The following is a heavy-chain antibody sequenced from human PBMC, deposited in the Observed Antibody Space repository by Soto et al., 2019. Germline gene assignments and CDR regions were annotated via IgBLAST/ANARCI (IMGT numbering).Heavy chain of an antibody. CDR2: IIGSGGTT. CDR1: GFTFSSYA. V-gene: IGHV3-23*01. D-gene: IGHD2-21*02. CDR3: ARNCGGDCYTNFDY. J-gene: IGHJ4*02. Sequence: EVQLLESGGGLVQPGGSLRLSCAASGFTFSSYAMSWVRQAPGRGLEWVSAIIGSGGTTYYGDSVRGRFTVSRDNSRDTLYLQMNSLRADDTALYYCARNCGGDCYTNFDYWGQGTLVTVSS.